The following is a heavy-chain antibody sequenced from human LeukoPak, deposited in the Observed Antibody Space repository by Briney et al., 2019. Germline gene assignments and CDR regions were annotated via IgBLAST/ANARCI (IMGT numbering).Heavy chain of an antibody. V-gene: IGHV4-34*01. D-gene: IGHD4-11*01. CDR1: GGSFSGYY. CDR2: INHSGTT. CDR3: ASASITRYYFYY. Sequence: PSETLSLTCAVSGGSFSGYYWSWIRQPPGKGVEGMGEINHSGTTNYTPSLKSPVTLSVDTSKNQFSLKLSSVTAAHSAVYYCASASITRYYFYYWGQGTLVTVAS. J-gene: IGHJ4*02.